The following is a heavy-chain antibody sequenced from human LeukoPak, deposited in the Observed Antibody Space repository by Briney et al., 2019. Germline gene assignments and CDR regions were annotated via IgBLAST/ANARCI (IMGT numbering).Heavy chain of an antibody. CDR2: ISSSGSTI. J-gene: IGHJ6*02. CDR3: ARGPRMATIYGMDV. Sequence: GGSLRLSCAASGFTFSDYYMSWIRQAPGKGLEWVSYISSSGSTIYYADSVKGRFTISRDNAKNSLYLQVNSLRAEDTAVYYCARGPRMATIYGMDVWGPGTTVTVSS. D-gene: IGHD5-24*01. V-gene: IGHV3-11*01. CDR1: GFTFSDYY.